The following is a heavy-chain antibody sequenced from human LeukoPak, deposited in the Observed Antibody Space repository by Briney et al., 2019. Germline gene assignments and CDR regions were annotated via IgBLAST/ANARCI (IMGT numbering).Heavy chain of an antibody. CDR2: ISTDAGET. D-gene: IGHD3-10*01. V-gene: IGHV3-23*01. CDR3: AKGSGNGYGSGPFDY. CDR1: GFTFSNSG. J-gene: IGHJ4*02. Sequence: GGALRLSCAASGFTFSNSGISWVRQAPGKGLEWVSAISTDAGETHYADSVKGRFTISRDNSMNTVSLQMSSLRAEDTALYYCAKGSGNGYGSGPFDYWGQGTLVTVSS.